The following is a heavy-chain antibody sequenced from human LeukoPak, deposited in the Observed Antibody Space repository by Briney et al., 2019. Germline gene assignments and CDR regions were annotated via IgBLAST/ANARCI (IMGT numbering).Heavy chain of an antibody. D-gene: IGHD2-21*01. J-gene: IGHJ6*02. Sequence: GASVKVSCKASGYTFTGYYMHWARQAPGQGLEWMGWINPNSGGTNYAQKFQGRVTMTRDTSISTAYMELSRLRSDDTAVYYCARSSYSGSPYYYYGMDVWGQGTTVTVSS. CDR2: INPNSGGT. CDR1: GYTFTGYY. CDR3: ARSSYSGSPYYYYGMDV. V-gene: IGHV1-2*02.